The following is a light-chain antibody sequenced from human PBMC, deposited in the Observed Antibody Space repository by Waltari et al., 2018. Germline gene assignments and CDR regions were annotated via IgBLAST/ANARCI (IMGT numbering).Light chain of an antibody. Sequence: QSLLTQPPSLSAAPGQRVTIYCSGTSPNIGGNDVFWYQQFPGKAPRLLIYDDNRTPAGIPDRFSGSKSATSASLAISRLQTGDEADYYCGTWDSSLAVWMFGGGTRLTVL. CDR1: SPNIGGND. J-gene: IGLJ3*02. CDR2: DDN. CDR3: GTWDSSLAVWM. V-gene: IGLV1-51*02.